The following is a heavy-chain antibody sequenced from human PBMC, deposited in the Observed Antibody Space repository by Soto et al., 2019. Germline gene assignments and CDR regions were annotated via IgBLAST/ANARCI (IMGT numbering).Heavy chain of an antibody. Sequence: PSETLSLTCTVSGGSISSSSYYWGWIRQPPGKGLEWIGSIYYSGSTYYNPSLKSRVTISVDTSKNQFSLKLSSVTAADTAVYYCARDRDYGDYDWFDPWGQATLVTVSS. D-gene: IGHD4-17*01. J-gene: IGHJ5*02. V-gene: IGHV4-39*02. CDR2: IYYSGST. CDR3: ARDRDYGDYDWFDP. CDR1: GGSISSSSYY.